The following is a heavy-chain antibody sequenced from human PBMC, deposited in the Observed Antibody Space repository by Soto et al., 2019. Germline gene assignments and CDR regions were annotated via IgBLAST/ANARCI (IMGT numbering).Heavy chain of an antibody. CDR1: GYTFTSYA. J-gene: IGHJ4*02. V-gene: IGHV1-3*01. CDR3: ARGPGGPRGPGDY. D-gene: IGHD2-15*01. Sequence: QVQLVQSGAEVKKPGASVKVSCKASGYTFTSYAMHWVRQAPGQRLEWMGWINAGNGTTKYSQKFQGRVTITRGTSAGTAYMDLSSLRAEDPAVYYCARGPGGPRGPGDYWAQGTLVTVSA. CDR2: INAGNGTT.